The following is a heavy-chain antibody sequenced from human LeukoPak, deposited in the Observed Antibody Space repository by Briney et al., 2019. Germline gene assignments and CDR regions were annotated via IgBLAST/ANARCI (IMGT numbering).Heavy chain of an antibody. CDR3: ARRGFWSGIDY. J-gene: IGHJ4*02. CDR2: ISSSSSYI. Sequence: GGSLRLSCAASGFTFSSYSMNWVRQAPGKGLEWVSSISSSSSYIYYADSVKGRFTISRDNAKNSLYLQMNSLRAEDTAVYYCARRGFWSGIDYWAREPWSPSPQ. CDR1: GFTFSSYS. V-gene: IGHV3-21*01. D-gene: IGHD3-3*01.